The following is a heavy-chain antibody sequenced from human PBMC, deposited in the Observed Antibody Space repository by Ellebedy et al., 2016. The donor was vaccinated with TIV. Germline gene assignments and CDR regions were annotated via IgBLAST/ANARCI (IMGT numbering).Heavy chain of an antibody. V-gene: IGHV3-23*01. CDR3: ARWSGTYYDY. J-gene: IGHJ4*02. Sequence: GGSLRLXXAASGFTFSSYAMSWVRQAPGKGLEWVSAISGSSGSTYYADSVKGRFTISRDNSKNTLYLQMNGLRAEDTAVYYCARWSGTYYDYWGQGTLVTVSS. D-gene: IGHD3-3*01. CDR1: GFTFSSYA. CDR2: ISGSSGST.